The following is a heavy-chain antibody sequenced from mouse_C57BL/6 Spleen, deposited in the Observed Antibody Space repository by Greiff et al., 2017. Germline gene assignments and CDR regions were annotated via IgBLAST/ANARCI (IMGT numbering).Heavy chain of an antibody. CDR2: ISDGGSYT. CDR1: GFTFSSYA. V-gene: IGHV5-4*01. CDR3: ARDRSNSYWYFDV. D-gene: IGHD2-5*01. J-gene: IGHJ1*03. Sequence: EVKLMESGGGLVNPGGSLKLSCAASGFTFSSYAMSWVRQTPEKRLEWVATISDGGSYTYYPDNVKGRFTISRDNAKNNLYLQMSHLKSEDTAMYYCARDRSNSYWYFDVWGTGTTVTVSS.